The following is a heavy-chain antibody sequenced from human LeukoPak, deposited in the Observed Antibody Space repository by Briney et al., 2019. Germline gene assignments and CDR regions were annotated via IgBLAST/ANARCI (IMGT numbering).Heavy chain of an antibody. CDR2: ISAYNGNT. Sequence: ASVKVSCKASGYTFTSYGISWVRQAPGQGLEWMGWISAYNGNTNYAQKLQGRVTMTTDTSTSTAYMELRSLRSDDTAVYYCARARHDYYGSGSYPEFDYWGQGTLVTVSS. V-gene: IGHV1-18*01. D-gene: IGHD3-10*01. CDR1: GYTFTSYG. J-gene: IGHJ4*02. CDR3: ARARHDYYGSGSYPEFDY.